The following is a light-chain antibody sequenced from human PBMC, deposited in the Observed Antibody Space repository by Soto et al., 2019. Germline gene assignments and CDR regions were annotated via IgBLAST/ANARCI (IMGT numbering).Light chain of an antibody. CDR3: QQGGT. V-gene: IGKV1-9*01. Sequence: DIQLTQSPSFLSASVGDRVTITCRASQGISSYLAWYQQKPGKAPKLLIYAASTLQSGVPSRFSGSGSGTEFTRTMSSLQPEDFGTYYCQQGGTFGPGTKVDI. J-gene: IGKJ3*01. CDR2: AAS. CDR1: QGISSY.